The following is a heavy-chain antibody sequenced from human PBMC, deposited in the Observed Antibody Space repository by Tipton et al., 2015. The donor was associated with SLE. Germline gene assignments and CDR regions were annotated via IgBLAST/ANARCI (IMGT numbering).Heavy chain of an antibody. CDR2: ITQSRST. D-gene: IGHD6-19*01. CDR1: VGSFSGYY. V-gene: IGHV4-34*01. J-gene: IGHJ3*02. CDR3: ARRRLGNIAVGRAFDI. Sequence: LRLSCAVYVGSFSGYYWSWIRQPPGKGLEWIGEITQSRSTNYNPSLKSRVTISVDTSKNQFSLELSSATAADTAIYYCARRRLGNIAVGRAFDIWGQGTMVTVSS.